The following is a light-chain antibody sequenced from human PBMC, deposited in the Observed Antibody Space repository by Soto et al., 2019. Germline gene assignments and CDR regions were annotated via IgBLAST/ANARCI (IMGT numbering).Light chain of an antibody. CDR3: QQYTSSSGYT. CDR2: GTS. Sequence: DIVLTHSPGTLSLSPGERATLSCRASQSVATQFFTWSQQRPGQAPRVLIYGTSTRATGIPDRFSGSGSGTDFTLTITRLEPEAFAVYYCQQYTSSSGYTFGQGTKLEIK. V-gene: IGKV3-20*01. CDR1: QSVATQF. J-gene: IGKJ2*01.